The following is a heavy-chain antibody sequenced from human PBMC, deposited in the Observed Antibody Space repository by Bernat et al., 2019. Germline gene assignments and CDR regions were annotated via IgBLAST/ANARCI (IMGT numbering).Heavy chain of an antibody. CDR3: ARQYYDFWSGYYTGPDAFDI. CDR2: IYPGDSDT. V-gene: IGHV5-51*01. CDR1: GYSFTSYW. D-gene: IGHD3-3*01. J-gene: IGHJ3*02. Sequence: EVQLVQSGAEVKKPGESPKISCKGSGYSFTSYWIGWVRQMPGKGLEWMGIIYPGDSDTRYSPSFQGQVTISADKSISTAYLQWSSLKASDTAMYYCARQYYDFWSGYYTGPDAFDIWGQGTMVTVSS.